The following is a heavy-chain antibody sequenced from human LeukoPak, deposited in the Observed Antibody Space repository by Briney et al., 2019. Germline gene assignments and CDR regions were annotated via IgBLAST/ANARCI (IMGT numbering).Heavy chain of an antibody. J-gene: IGHJ4*02. CDR3: AKPYYYGSETPSYFDY. Sequence: PGGSLRLSCAASGFTFSSYGMHWVRQAPGKGLEWVAVTSYDGSEKFYADSVKGRFTISRDNSKNTLYLQMNSLRAEDTAVYYCAKPYYYGSETPSYFDYWGQGTLVTVSS. CDR2: TSYDGSEK. V-gene: IGHV3-30*18. CDR1: GFTFSSYG. D-gene: IGHD3-10*01.